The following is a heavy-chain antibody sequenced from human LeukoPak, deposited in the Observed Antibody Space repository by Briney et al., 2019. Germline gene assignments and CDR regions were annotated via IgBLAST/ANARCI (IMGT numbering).Heavy chain of an antibody. V-gene: IGHV3-9*01. CDR2: ISWNTNRI. CDR1: GFTFDDYA. D-gene: IGHD4-17*01. Sequence: GGSLRLSCGASGFTFDDYAMHWVRQAPGKGLEWVSGISWNTNRIGYADSVKGRFTISRDNAKNSLYLQMNSLRAEDAALYYCAKDIAPGTVTWGYFHYWGQGTLVTVSS. CDR3: AKDIAPGTVTWGYFHY. J-gene: IGHJ4*02.